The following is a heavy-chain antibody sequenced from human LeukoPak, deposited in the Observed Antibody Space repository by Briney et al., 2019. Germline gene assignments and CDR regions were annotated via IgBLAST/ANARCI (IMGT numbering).Heavy chain of an antibody. CDR1: GFTFSSYW. CDR3: ARGTSAVTSYWFDP. J-gene: IGHJ5*02. Sequence: SLRLSCAASGFTFSSYWMSWVRQAPGKGLEWVSGISWNSGSIGYADSVKGRFTISRDNAKNSLYLQMNSLRAEDTALYYCARGTSAVTSYWFDPWGQGTLVTVSS. D-gene: IGHD6-19*01. CDR2: ISWNSGSI. V-gene: IGHV3-9*01.